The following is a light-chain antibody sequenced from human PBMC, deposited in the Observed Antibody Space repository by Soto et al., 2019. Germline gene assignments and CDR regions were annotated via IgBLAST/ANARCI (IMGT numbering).Light chain of an antibody. CDR3: SAFAGNNNLV. J-gene: IGLJ2*01. V-gene: IGLV2-8*01. CDR1: SSDVGGYNY. Sequence: QSVLTQPPSASGSTGQSVTISCTVASSDVGGYNYVSWYQQQPGKAPKLMISEVSKRPSGVPDRFSGSKSGNTASLTVSGLQAEDVADYYCSAFAGNNNLVFGGGTKLTV. CDR2: EVS.